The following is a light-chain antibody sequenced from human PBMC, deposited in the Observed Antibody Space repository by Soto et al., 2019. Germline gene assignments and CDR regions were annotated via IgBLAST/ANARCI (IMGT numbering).Light chain of an antibody. J-gene: IGKJ4*01. CDR2: TTS. CDR3: QPCDSTPQT. V-gene: IGKV1-39*01. CDR1: QSINSH. Sequence: DIQMTQSPSSLSASVGDRVTITCRASQSINSHLNWYQQKPGKPPKLLIHTTSSLQSGVPSRFSGSGAGTDFTLTISTLQPEDFATYYCQPCDSTPQTFGGGTKVEI.